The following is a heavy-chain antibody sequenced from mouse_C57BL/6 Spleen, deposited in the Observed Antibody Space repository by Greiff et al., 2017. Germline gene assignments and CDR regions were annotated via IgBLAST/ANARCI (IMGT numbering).Heavy chain of an antibody. CDR2: IDPEDGDT. V-gene: IGHV14-1*01. CDR3: TFYGSSYLDY. D-gene: IGHD1-1*01. J-gene: IGHJ4*01. Sequence: EVQLQQSGAELVRPGASVKLSCTASGFNIKDYYMHWVKQRPEQGLEWIGRIDPEDGDTEYAPKFQGKATMTADTSSNTAYLQLSSLTSEDTAVXYCTFYGSSYLDYWGQGTSVTVSS. CDR1: GFNIKDYY.